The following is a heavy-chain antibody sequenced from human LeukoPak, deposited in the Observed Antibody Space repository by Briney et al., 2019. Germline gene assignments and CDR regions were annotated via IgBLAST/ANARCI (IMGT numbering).Heavy chain of an antibody. Sequence: ASETLSLTCTVSGGSISSGGHFWSWIRQHPGKGLEWIGYIYYSGSTYYNPSLKSRVNISVDTSKNQFSLRLNSVTAADTAVYYCTRDGPRSSGYPDTWGQGTRVTVSS. D-gene: IGHD3-22*01. J-gene: IGHJ5*02. V-gene: IGHV4-31*03. CDR2: IYYSGST. CDR1: GGSISSGGHF. CDR3: TRDGPRSSGYPDT.